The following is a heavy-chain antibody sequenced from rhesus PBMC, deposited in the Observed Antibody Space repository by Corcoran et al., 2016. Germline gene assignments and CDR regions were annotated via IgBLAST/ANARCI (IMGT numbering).Heavy chain of an antibody. D-gene: IGHD6-25*01. Sequence: EVQLVETGGGLVQPGGSLKRSCAASGFTFSSYGMNWVRQAPGKGLEWVSAINSGGASTYYADSVTGRFTISRDNSKNTLSLQMHSLRAEDTAVYYCARDSGSWGQGVLVTVSS. V-gene: IGHV3S5*01. CDR3: ARDSGS. CDR1: GFTFSSYG. J-gene: IGHJ4*01. CDR2: INSGGAST.